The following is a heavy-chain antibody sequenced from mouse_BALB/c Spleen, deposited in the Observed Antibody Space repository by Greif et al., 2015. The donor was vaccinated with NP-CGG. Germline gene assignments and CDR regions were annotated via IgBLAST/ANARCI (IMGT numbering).Heavy chain of an antibody. V-gene: IGHV14-3*02. CDR1: GYNIKDTY. CDR3: ARWDWYFDV. Sequence: VQLQQSGAELVKPGASVKLSCTASGYNIKDTYMHWVKQRPEQGLEWIGRIDPANGNTKYDPKFQGKATITADTSSNTAYLQLSSLTSEDTAVYYCARWDWYFDVWGAGTTVTVSS. CDR2: IDPANGNT. J-gene: IGHJ1*01.